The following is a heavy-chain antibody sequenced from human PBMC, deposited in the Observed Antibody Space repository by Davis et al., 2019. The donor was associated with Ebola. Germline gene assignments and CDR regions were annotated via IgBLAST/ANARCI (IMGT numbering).Heavy chain of an antibody. V-gene: IGHV1-18*01. CDR3: ARGGYYPHIWGSFGANDY. J-gene: IGHJ4*02. CDR1: GYTFTSYG. CDR2: ISAYNGNT. Sequence: ASVKVSCKASGYTFTSYGISWVRQAPGQGLEWMGWISAYNGNTNYAQNLQGRVTMTTDTSTSTAYMELRSLRSDDTAVYYCARGGYYPHIWGSFGANDYWGQGTLVTVSS. D-gene: IGHD3-16*01.